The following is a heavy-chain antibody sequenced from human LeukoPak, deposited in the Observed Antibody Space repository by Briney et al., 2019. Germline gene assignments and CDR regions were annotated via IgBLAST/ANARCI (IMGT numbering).Heavy chain of an antibody. J-gene: IGHJ4*02. CDR3: ARGGRWLQSGSFDY. V-gene: IGHV1-2*06. Sequence: ASVKVSCKASGYTFTGYYMHWVRQAPGQGLEWMGRINPNSGGTNYAHKFQGRVTMTRDTSISPAYMELSRLRSDDTAVYYCARGGRWLQSGSFDYWGQGTLVTVSS. D-gene: IGHD5-24*01. CDR2: INPNSGGT. CDR1: GYTFTGYY.